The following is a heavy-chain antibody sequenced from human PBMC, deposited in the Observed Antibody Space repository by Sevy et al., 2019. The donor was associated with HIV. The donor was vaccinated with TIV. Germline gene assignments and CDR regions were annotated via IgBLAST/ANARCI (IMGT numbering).Heavy chain of an antibody. D-gene: IGHD2-2*01. CDR3: ARGRQAYVVVVPSTVPFDY. Sequence: SETLSLTCAVSGGSFSGYFWNWIRQFPGKGLEWIGEINHTGSLKDNPSLKSRVTISVAASTSLLSLHLRSVTAADTAVYYCARGRQAYVVVVPSTVPFDYWGRGTLVTVSS. CDR1: GGSFSGYF. CDR2: INHTGSL. J-gene: IGHJ4*02. V-gene: IGHV4-34*01.